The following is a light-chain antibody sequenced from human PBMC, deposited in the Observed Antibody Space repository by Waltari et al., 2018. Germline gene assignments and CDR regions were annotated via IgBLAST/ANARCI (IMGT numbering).Light chain of an antibody. CDR2: EDS. V-gene: IGLV1-51*02. CDR1: SSNIGNNY. J-gene: IGLJ7*01. CDR3: GTWDSSLSGAV. Sequence: QSVLTQPPSVSAAPGQRVTISCSGGSSNIGNNYVSWYRQFPGTAPKLLICEDSERPSGIPGRFAGPKSGTSATLAITGLQAGDEADYYCGTWDSSLSGAVFGGGTHLTVL.